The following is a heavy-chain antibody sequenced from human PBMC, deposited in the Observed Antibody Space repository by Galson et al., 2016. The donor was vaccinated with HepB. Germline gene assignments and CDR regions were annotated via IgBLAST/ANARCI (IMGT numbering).Heavy chain of an antibody. CDR3: TTDRRSGYDYADY. V-gene: IGHV1-24*01. J-gene: IGHJ4*02. D-gene: IGHD5-12*01. CDR2: SDPETGKV. CDR1: GYSLSDLS. Sequence: SVKVSCKVSGYSLSDLSMHWVRQPLGEGLKWMGGSDPETGKVIYAEEFQGRVTMTEDTSTDTASMELTNLTSEDTAIYFCTTDRRSGYDYADYWGQGTLVTVSS.